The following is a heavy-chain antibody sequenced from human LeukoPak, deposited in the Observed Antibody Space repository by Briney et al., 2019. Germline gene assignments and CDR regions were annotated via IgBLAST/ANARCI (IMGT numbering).Heavy chain of an antibody. J-gene: IGHJ4*02. D-gene: IGHD1-26*01. CDR2: ISYDGSNK. CDR1: GFTFSRYA. Sequence: PGGSLRLSCAASGFTFSRYAMHWVRQAPGKGLEWVAVISYDGSNKYYADSVKGRFTISRDNSKDTLYLQMNSLRAEDTAVYYCARDRPVGTFDYWGQGTLVTVSS. V-gene: IGHV3-30-3*01. CDR3: ARDRPVGTFDY.